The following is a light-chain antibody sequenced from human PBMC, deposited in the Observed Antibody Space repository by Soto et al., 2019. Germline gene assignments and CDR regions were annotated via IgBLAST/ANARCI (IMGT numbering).Light chain of an antibody. J-gene: IGKJ4*01. CDR2: DAS. CDR1: QYVNIY. CDR3: QLRANRPFT. V-gene: IGKV3-11*01. Sequence: TVSLSPGERVTLSCRASQYVNIYLAWYQQKPGQAPRLLIYDASNRATGVPARFSGSGSGTDFTLTISSLESEDFAVYYCQLRANRPFTFGGRTKLDIK.